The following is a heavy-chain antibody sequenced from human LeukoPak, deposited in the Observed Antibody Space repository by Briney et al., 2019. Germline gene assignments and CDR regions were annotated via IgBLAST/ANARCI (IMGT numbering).Heavy chain of an antibody. D-gene: IGHD3-22*01. J-gene: IGHJ4*02. CDR1: EFTFSSYG. Sequence: GWSMRLSSAASEFTFSSYGMHWVRQAPDRGLEWVSFIRYDGSNKYYADSVRGRFTISRDNSKNTLYLQMNSLRAEDTAVYYCAKDREVGYYDSSGYYEDTDYWGQGTLVTVSS. CDR3: AKDREVGYYDSSGYYEDTDY. CDR2: IRYDGSNK. V-gene: IGHV3-30*02.